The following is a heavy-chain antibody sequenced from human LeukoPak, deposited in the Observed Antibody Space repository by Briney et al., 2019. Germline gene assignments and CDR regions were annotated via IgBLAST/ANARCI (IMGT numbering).Heavy chain of an antibody. CDR3: ARAVTMIRGVYGQNWFDP. V-gene: IGHV4-39*07. CDR2: IYYSGRT. Sequence: SETLSLTCTVSGDSISSGHYYWAWIRQPPGKGLEWIGSIYYSGRTFYNPSLKSRVTISLDKSKNQFSLKLSSVTAADTAVYYCARAVTMIRGVYGQNWFDPWGQGALVTVSS. CDR1: GDSISSGHYY. J-gene: IGHJ5*02. D-gene: IGHD3-10*01.